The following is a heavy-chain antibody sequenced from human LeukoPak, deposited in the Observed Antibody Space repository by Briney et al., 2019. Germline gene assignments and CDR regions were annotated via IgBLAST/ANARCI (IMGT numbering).Heavy chain of an antibody. Sequence: GGSLRLSCAASGFIFSSYDMHWVRQAPGKGLEWVAVISYDGSNKYYADSVKGRFTISRDNFKNRLYLQVSSLRVDDTGVYYCAQGDFYDVVAGRQNWFGPWGQGTLVIVSS. CDR2: ISYDGSNK. CDR3: AQGDFYDVVAGRQNWFGP. J-gene: IGHJ5*02. V-gene: IGHV3-30*03. D-gene: IGHD5-12*01. CDR1: GFIFSSYD.